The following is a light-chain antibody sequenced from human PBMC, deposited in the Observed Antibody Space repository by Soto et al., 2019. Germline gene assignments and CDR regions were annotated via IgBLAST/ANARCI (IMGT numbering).Light chain of an antibody. V-gene: IGKV1-39*01. Sequence: IHMTQSPSSLSASVGDGVTTTCRASQSIPDYLNWYQQKPGKAPKLLIYGAFNLQSGVPSRFSGSGSGTDFTLTISSPQPEDFATYFCQQSYSMPITFGQGTRLEIK. J-gene: IGKJ5*01. CDR1: QSIPDY. CDR2: GAF. CDR3: QQSYSMPIT.